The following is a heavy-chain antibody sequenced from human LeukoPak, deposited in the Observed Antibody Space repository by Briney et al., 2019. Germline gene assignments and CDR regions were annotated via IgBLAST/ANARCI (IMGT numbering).Heavy chain of an antibody. D-gene: IGHD3-10*01. J-gene: IGHJ6*02. CDR1: GGSISTNY. CDR2: IYTSGST. Sequence: SETLSLTCIVSGGSISTNYWSWIRQSPGKGLEWIGRIYTSGSTNYNPSLKSRVTMSVDTSKNQFSLKLSSVTAADTAVYYCARDRGVRKDYYYYYGMDVWGQGTTVTVSS. V-gene: IGHV4-4*07. CDR3: ARDRGVRKDYYYYYGMDV.